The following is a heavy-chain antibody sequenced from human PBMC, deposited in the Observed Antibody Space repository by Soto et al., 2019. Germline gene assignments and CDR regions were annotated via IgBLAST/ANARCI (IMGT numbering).Heavy chain of an antibody. CDR1: AFTFRNYW. CDR2: IKEDGSEK. J-gene: IGHJ4*02. Sequence: EVQLVESGGGLVQPGGSLRLSCAASAFTFRNYWMSWVRQAPGKGLECVAKIKEDGSEKYYVDSVKGRFTISRDNAKNSVYLQMDSLIVEDTAMYYCARASSSTSGAIDYWGQGTLVTVSS. V-gene: IGHV3-7*04. D-gene: IGHD2-2*01. CDR3: ARASSSTSGAIDY.